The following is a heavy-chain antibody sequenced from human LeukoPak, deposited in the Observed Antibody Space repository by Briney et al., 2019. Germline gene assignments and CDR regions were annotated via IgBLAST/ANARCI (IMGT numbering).Heavy chain of an antibody. CDR2: IWYDGSNK. V-gene: IGHV3-33*01. J-gene: IGHJ4*02. CDR3: ARGQTLNYYDSSGYYRDPSSTYYFDY. CDR1: GFTFSSYG. Sequence: PGGSLRLSCAASGFTFSSYGMHWVRQAPGKGLEWVAVIWYDGSNKYYADSVKGRFTISRDNSKNTLCLQMNSLRAEDTAVYYCARGQTLNYYDSSGYYRDPSSTYYFDYWGQGTLVTVSS. D-gene: IGHD3-22*01.